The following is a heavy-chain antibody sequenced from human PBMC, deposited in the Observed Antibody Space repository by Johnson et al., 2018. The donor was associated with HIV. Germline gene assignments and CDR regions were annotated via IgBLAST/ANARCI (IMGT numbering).Heavy chain of an antibody. J-gene: IGHJ3*02. CDR2: IGTAGDT. CDR1: GFTFDDYG. Sequence: EVQLVESGGGVVRPGGSLRLSCAASGFTFDDYGMSWVRQAPGKGLEWVSGIGTAGDTYSPGSVKGRFTISRENAKNSLYLQMNSLRAGDTAVYYCARGLRYFDWFDAFDIWGQGTMVTVSS. CDR3: ARGLRYFDWFDAFDI. D-gene: IGHD3-9*01. V-gene: IGHV3-13*01.